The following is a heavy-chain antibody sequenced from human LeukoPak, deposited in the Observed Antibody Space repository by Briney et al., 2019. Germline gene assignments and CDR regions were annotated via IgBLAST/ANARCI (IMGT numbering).Heavy chain of an antibody. CDR2: INSDGSST. CDR1: GFTFSNYW. J-gene: IGHJ4*02. CDR3: ARDGSLPDY. V-gene: IGHV3-74*01. Sequence: GGSLRLSCAASGFTFSNYWMDLVRQTSGKGLVWVSRINSDGSSTSYADSVKGRFTISRDNAKNTLYLQMNSLRAEDTAVYYCARDGSLPDYWGQGTLVTVSS.